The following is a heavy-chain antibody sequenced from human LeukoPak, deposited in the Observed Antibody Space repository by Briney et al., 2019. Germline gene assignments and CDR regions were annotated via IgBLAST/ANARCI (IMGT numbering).Heavy chain of an antibody. V-gene: IGHV1-69*06. J-gene: IGHJ3*02. CDR3: ARITTVTTSLAAFDI. CDR1: GGTFSSYA. CDR2: IIPIFDTA. D-gene: IGHD4-17*01. Sequence: SVKVSCKASGGTFSSYAISWVRQAPGQGLERMGGIIPIFDTANYAQKFQGRVTITADKSTSTAYMELSGLRSEDTAVYYCARITTVTTSLAAFDIWGQGTMVTVSS.